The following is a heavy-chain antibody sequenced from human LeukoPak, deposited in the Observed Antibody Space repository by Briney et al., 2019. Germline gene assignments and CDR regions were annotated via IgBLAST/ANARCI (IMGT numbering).Heavy chain of an antibody. D-gene: IGHD3-3*01. J-gene: IGHJ6*03. CDR1: GSTFTSYW. CDR2: IKQDGSEK. Sequence: QPGGSLRLSCAAYGSTFTSYWMTWVRQAPGKGLEWVANIKQDGSEKYYVDSVKGRFTISRDNAKNSLYLQMNRLRAEDTAVYHCARAFADFWSGYYPSYYNYYMDVWGKGTTVTVSS. V-gene: IGHV3-7*01. CDR3: ARAFADFWSGYYPSYYNYYMDV.